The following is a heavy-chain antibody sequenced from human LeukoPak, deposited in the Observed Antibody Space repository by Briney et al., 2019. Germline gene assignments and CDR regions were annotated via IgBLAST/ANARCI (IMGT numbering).Heavy chain of an antibody. CDR1: GYTFTSYG. Sequence: ASVKVSCKASGYTFTSYGVCWVRQAPGQGLEWMGWISTYGGSTNYAQNLQGRVTVTTDTSTTTVYMELRSLRSDDTAVYYCARPNTDAAGYYFDYWGQGTLVTVSS. D-gene: IGHD6-13*01. CDR2: ISTYGGST. V-gene: IGHV1-18*01. J-gene: IGHJ4*02. CDR3: ARPNTDAAGYYFDY.